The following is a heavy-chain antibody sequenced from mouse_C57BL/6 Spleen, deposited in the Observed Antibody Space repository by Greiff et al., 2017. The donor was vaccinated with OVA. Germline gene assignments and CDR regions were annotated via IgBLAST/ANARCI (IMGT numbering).Heavy chain of an antibody. J-gene: IGHJ2*01. CDR3: ARDYGSSDY. CDR2: INPNNGGT. Sequence: EVQLQQSGPELVKPGASVKISCKASGYTFTDYYMNWVKQSHGKSLEWIRDINPNNGGTSYNQKFKGKATLTVDKSSSTAYMELRSLTSEDSAVYYCARDYGSSDYWGQGTTLTVSS. D-gene: IGHD1-1*01. V-gene: IGHV1-26*01. CDR1: GYTFTDYY.